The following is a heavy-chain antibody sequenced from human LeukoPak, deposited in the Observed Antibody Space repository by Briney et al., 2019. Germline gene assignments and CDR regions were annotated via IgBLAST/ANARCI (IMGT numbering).Heavy chain of an antibody. V-gene: IGHV4-38-2*01. CDR3: ARVTSGYDILTGYYWPKSHAFDI. J-gene: IGHJ3*02. CDR2: IYHSGST. CDR1: GYSISSGYY. Sequence: TSETLSLTCAVSGYSISSGYYWGWIRQPPGKGLEWIGSIYHSGSTYYNPSLKSRVTISVDTSKNQFSLKLSSVTAADTAVYYCARVTSGYDILTGYYWPKSHAFDIWGQGTMVTVSS. D-gene: IGHD3-9*01.